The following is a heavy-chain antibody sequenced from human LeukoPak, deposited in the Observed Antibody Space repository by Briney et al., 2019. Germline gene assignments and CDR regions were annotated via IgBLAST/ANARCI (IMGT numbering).Heavy chain of an antibody. Sequence: SVKVSCKASGGTFSSYAISWVRQAPGQGLEWMGGIIPIFGTANYAQKFQGRVTITTDESTSTAYMELSSLRSEDTAVYYCAKGYYDYVWGSYYFGYWGQGTLVTVSS. CDR1: GGTFSSYA. J-gene: IGHJ4*02. CDR3: AKGYYDYVWGSYYFGY. CDR2: IIPIFGTA. V-gene: IGHV1-69*05. D-gene: IGHD3-16*01.